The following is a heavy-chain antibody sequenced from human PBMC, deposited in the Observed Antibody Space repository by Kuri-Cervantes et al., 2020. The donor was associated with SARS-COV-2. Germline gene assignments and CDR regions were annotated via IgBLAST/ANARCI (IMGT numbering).Heavy chain of an antibody. CDR2: INHSGST. CDR1: GGSFSGYY. V-gene: IGHV4-34*01. J-gene: IGHJ5*02. CDR3: ARGGDYSYWFDP. Sequence: ESLKISCAVYGGSFSGYYWSWIRQPPGKGLEWIGEINHSGSTNCNPSLKSRVTISVDTSKNQFSLKLSSVTAADTAVYYCARGGDYSYWFDPWGQGTLVTVSS. D-gene: IGHD4-17*01.